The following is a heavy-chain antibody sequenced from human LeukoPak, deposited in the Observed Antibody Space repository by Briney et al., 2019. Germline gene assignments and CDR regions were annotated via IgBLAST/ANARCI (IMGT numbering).Heavy chain of an antibody. Sequence: SETLSLTCTVSGASISSYYWTWIRQPPGKGLEWIGYIYHSGSTNYNPSLKSRVTISIDTSKSQFSLKLTSVIAADTAVYYCARVVREGSRRFDYWGQGTLVTVSS. CDR2: IYHSGST. V-gene: IGHV4-59*01. CDR1: GASISSYY. D-gene: IGHD1-26*01. J-gene: IGHJ4*02. CDR3: ARVVREGSRRFDY.